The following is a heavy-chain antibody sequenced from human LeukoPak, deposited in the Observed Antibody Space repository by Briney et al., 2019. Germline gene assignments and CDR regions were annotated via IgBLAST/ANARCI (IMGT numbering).Heavy chain of an antibody. D-gene: IGHD3-22*01. V-gene: IGHV3-23*01. CDR1: GITLSNYG. J-gene: IGHJ4*02. CDR2: ISGSGGST. CDR3: AKRGVVIRVILVGFHKEAYYFDS. Sequence: RGSLRLSCAVSGITLSNYGTSWVRQAPGKGLEWVAGISGSGGSTNYADSVKGRFTISRDNPKNTLYLQMNILRAEDTAVYFCAKRGVVIRVILVGFHKEAYYFDSWGQGALVTVSS.